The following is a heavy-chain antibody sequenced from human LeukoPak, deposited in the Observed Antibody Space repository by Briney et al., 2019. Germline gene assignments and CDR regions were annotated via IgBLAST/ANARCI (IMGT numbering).Heavy chain of an antibody. V-gene: IGHV4-59*01. D-gene: IGHD2-15*01. J-gene: IGHJ4*02. CDR3: ARGYCSGGSCSLFDY. Sequence: SETLSLTCTVSGGSISSYYWSWIRQPLGKGLEWIGYIYYSGSTNYSPSLKSRVTISVDTSKNQFSLKLSSVTAADTAVYYCARGYCSGGSCSLFDYWGQGTLVTVSS. CDR2: IYYSGST. CDR1: GGSISSYY.